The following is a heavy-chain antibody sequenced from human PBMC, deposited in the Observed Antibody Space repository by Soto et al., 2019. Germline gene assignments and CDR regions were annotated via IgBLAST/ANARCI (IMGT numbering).Heavy chain of an antibody. CDR1: GLTFSNYA. Sequence: EVRLLESGGGLVKPGGSLRLSCATSGLTFSNYAMSWVRQAPGGGLEWVSSMSGSSITTYYADSVRGRFTISRDRSKNTLYLQRSSLRAEDTALYYCAKKQERELPRVIDFWGQGTLVTVSS. D-gene: IGHD1-7*01. CDR3: AKKQERELPRVIDF. V-gene: IGHV3-23*01. J-gene: IGHJ4*02. CDR2: MSGSSITT.